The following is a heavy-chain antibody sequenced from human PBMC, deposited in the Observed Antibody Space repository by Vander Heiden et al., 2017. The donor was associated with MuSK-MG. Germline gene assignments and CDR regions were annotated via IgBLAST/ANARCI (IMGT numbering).Heavy chain of an antibody. D-gene: IGHD3-10*01. CDR1: VFSVSTRVVG. V-gene: IGHV2-5*01. J-gene: IGHJ4*02. CDR2: IFWSNDK. CDR3: IPRLRGQFFDF. Sequence: QITLKEPGPMMVNPTQTRTLPCSLSVFSVSTRVVGVACLRQPPGKALAWLALIFWSNDKRHSPSLQSRLTITKDTSKNQMVLKMKTMDPVDTATYYWIPRLRGQFFDFWAQGILVTVS.